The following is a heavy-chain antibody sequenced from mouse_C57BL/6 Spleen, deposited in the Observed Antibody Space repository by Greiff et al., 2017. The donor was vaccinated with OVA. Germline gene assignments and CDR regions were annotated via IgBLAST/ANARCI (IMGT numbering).Heavy chain of an antibody. CDR3: ARRVYYYGSSYLYFDY. Sequence: EVKLMESGGDLVKPGGSLKLSCAASGFTFSSYGMSWVRQTPDKRLEWVATISSGGGYTYYPDSGKGRLTSSRDNAKNTLYLQMSSLKSEDTAMYYCARRVYYYGSSYLYFDYWGQGTTLTVSS. CDR2: ISSGGGYT. J-gene: IGHJ2*01. CDR1: GFTFSSYG. D-gene: IGHD1-1*01. V-gene: IGHV5-6*02.